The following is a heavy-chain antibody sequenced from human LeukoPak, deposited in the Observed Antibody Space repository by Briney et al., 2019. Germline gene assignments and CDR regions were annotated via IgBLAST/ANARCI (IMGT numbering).Heavy chain of an antibody. CDR3: ARGPSGYHNT. J-gene: IGHJ4*02. CDR2: IKQDGSEV. CDR1: GFTFRSYW. D-gene: IGHD5-12*01. V-gene: IGHV3-7*01. Sequence: GGSLRLSCAASGFTFRSYWMDWVRQAPGKGLEWVANIKQDGSEVYYVDSVKGRFTISRDNTKNSLFLHMSSLRAEDTAVYFCARGPSGYHNTGGQGTLVTVSS.